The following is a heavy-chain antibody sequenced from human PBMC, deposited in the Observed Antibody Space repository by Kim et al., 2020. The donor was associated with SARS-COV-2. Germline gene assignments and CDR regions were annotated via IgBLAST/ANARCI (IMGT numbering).Heavy chain of an antibody. D-gene: IGHD3-10*01. J-gene: IGHJ6*02. CDR2: IYHSGST. Sequence: SETLSLTCDVSGGSISSSEWWSWVRQPPGKGLEWIGEIYHSGSTNYNPSLGCRVTISVDKSKNQFSLKLSSVTAADTALYYCTRAIGTLVRGIYFYGLDVWGQGTTVTVS. CDR3: TRAIGTLVRGIYFYGLDV. CDR1: GGSISSSEW. V-gene: IGHV4-4*02.